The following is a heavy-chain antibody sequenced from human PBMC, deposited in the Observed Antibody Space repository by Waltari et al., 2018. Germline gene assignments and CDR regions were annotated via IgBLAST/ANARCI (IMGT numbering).Heavy chain of an antibody. CDR2: INPNSGGT. CDR3: ARAGYSSSWYLVDGAFDI. Sequence: QVQLVQSGAAVKKPGASVKVSCKASGYTFTGYYMHWVRQALGQGLEWMGWINPNSGGTNYAQKFQGRVTMTRDTSISTAYMELSRLRSDDTAVYYCARAGYSSSWYLVDGAFDIWGQGTMVTVSS. D-gene: IGHD6-13*01. J-gene: IGHJ3*02. V-gene: IGHV1-2*02. CDR1: GYTFTGYY.